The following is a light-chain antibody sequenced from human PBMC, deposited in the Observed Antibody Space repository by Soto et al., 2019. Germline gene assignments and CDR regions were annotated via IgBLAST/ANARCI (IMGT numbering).Light chain of an antibody. V-gene: IGKV1-39*01. CDR2: AAS. J-gene: IGKJ5*01. Sequence: DIQMTQSPSSLSASVGDRVTVTCRASQSISSYLNWYQQKPGKAPKLLIYAASSLQSGVPSRFCGRGSGTDFTLTISSLQPEDFATYYCQQSYSTPQGFGQGKRLEIK. CDR3: QQSYSTPQG. CDR1: QSISSY.